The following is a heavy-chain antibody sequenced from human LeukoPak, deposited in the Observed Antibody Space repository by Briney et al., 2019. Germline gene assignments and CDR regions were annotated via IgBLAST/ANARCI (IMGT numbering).Heavy chain of an antibody. D-gene: IGHD5-12*01. CDR3: ARHQSYSGYDWFDY. CDR1: GGSISSGGYY. V-gene: IGHV4-31*03. J-gene: IGHJ4*02. CDR2: IYYSGST. Sequence: PSETLSLTCTVSGGSISSGGYYWSWIRQHPGKGLEWIGYIYYSGSTYYNPSLKSRVTISVDTSKSQFSLKLSSVTAADTAVYYCARHQSYSGYDWFDYWGQGTLVTVSS.